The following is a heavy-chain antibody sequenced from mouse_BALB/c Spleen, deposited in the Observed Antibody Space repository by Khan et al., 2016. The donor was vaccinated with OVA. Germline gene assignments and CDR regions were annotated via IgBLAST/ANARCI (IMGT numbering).Heavy chain of an antibody. CDR1: GFSLTNYG. Sequence: QVQLKQSGPGLVVPSQSLSITCTVSGFSLTNYGVSWVRQPPGKGLEWLGVIWGDGSTNYHSALISRLSINKDNSKSQVFIKLNSLQTEDTATYYCAIIYYGYDWFAYWGQGTLVTVSA. D-gene: IGHD2-2*01. CDR3: AIIYYGYDWFAY. J-gene: IGHJ3*01. V-gene: IGHV2-3*01. CDR2: IWGDGST.